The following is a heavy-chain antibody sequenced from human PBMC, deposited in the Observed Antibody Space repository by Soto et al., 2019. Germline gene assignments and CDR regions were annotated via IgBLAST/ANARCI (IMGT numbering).Heavy chain of an antibody. J-gene: IGHJ3*02. Sequence: EVQVLESGGGLVQPGGSLRLSCEGSGFTVSSHAMTWNRQAPGKGPEWVSTVTADGGTYYADSVKGRFAMSREPSENTLYLQMNSLGAEDTAAYYCAPHVFCSGGSCQYDAFAIRGQGTMVTVSS. CDR2: VTADGGT. CDR3: APHVFCSGGSCQYDAFAI. CDR1: GFTVSSHA. D-gene: IGHD2-15*01. V-gene: IGHV3-23*01.